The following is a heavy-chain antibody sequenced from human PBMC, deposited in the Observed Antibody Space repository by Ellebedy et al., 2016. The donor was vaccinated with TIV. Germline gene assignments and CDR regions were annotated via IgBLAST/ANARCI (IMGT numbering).Heavy chain of an antibody. CDR2: VYQSGNT. CDR3: ATYSTRRAGGNWFDP. Sequence: SETLSLTCTVSGGSISSYYWSWIRQPPGKGLEWIGIVYQSGNTDYNPSLKSRVTISVDTSKNQFSLKLSSVTAADTAVYYCATYSTRRAGGNWFDPWGQGTLVTVSS. D-gene: IGHD4-11*01. V-gene: IGHV4-59*12. J-gene: IGHJ5*02. CDR1: GGSISSYY.